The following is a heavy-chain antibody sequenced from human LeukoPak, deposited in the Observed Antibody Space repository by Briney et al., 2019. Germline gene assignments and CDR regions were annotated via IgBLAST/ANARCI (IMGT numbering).Heavy chain of an antibody. J-gene: IGHJ4*02. Sequence: AASVKVSCKASGYTCAGYYMHWVRQAPGQGLEWMGWINPNSGGTNYAQKFQGRVTMTRDTSISTAYMELSRLRSDDTAVYYCARELMRIGNTAYYDFWSGYYRDPPEYFDYWGQGTLVTVSS. D-gene: IGHD3-3*01. CDR1: GYTCAGYY. CDR3: ARELMRIGNTAYYDFWSGYYRDPPEYFDY. CDR2: INPNSGGT. V-gene: IGHV1-2*02.